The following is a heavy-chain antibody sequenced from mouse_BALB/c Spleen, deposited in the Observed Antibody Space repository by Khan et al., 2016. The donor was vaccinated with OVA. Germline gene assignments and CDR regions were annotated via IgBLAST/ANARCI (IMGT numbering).Heavy chain of an antibody. J-gene: IGHJ2*01. V-gene: IGHV3-2*02. CDR2: ISYSGVT. CDR3: ARGNYYGYYFDY. Sequence: EVQLVESGPGLVKPSQSLSLTCTVTGYSITSGYAWNWIRQFPGNKLEWMGYISYSGVTSYTPSLKSRISNTRDTSKNQFFLQLTSVTTEDTATYYCARGNYYGYYFDYWGQGTTLTVSA. CDR1: GYSITSGYA. D-gene: IGHD1-1*01.